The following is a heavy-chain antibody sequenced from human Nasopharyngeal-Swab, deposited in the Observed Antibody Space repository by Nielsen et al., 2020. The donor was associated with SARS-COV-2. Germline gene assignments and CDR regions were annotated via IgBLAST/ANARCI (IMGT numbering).Heavy chain of an antibody. J-gene: IGHJ4*02. CDR1: GGSFNDYY. V-gene: IGHV4-34*01. CDR3: ARGHRSISMIVVVIATAHFYFDS. Sequence: SETLSLTCAVYGGSFNDYYWSWIRQPPGKGLEWLGEINYRGNDNYNPSLKSRVTISVDTSKNQFSLKLSSVTAADTAVYYCARGHRSISMIVVVIATAHFYFDSWGRGTLVTVTS. CDR2: INYRGND. D-gene: IGHD3-22*01.